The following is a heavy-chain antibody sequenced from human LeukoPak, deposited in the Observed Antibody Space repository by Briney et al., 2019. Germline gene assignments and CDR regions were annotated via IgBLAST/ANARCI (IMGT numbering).Heavy chain of an antibody. CDR3: ARDYYDSSTLRDNWFDP. CDR1: GYTFTGYY. V-gene: IGHV1-2*02. Sequence: ASVKVSCKASGYTFTGYYMHWVRQAPGQGLEWMGWINPNSGGTNYARKFQGRVTMTRDTSVSTAYMELSRLRSDDTAVYYCARDYYDSSTLRDNWFDPWGQGTLVTVSS. D-gene: IGHD3-22*01. CDR2: INPNSGGT. J-gene: IGHJ5*02.